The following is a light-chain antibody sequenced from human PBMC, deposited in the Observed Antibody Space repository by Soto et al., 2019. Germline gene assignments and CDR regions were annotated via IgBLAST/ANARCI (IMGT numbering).Light chain of an antibody. CDR2: HAS. Sequence: AIQMTQSPSSLSASVGDRVSISCRASQGIGNALGWYQQKPVKPPKVLIYHASTLESGVPSRFSGSGSGTEFTLTISSLQPDDFATYYCQQYNSYSFGQGTKVDI. CDR1: QGIGNA. J-gene: IGKJ1*01. CDR3: QQYNSYS. V-gene: IGKV1-13*02.